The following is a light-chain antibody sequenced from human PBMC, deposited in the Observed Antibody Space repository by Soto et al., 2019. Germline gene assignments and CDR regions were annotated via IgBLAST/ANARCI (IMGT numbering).Light chain of an antibody. V-gene: IGKV1-5*03. CDR3: QQYQTWT. J-gene: IGKJ1*01. Sequence: DIQMTQSHFTLSASVGDRVTITCRASQSISRWLAWYQQKPGKAPKLLIYRASSLESGVPSRFSGSGSGTDFTLTISGLQSDDSATYYCQQYQTWTFGQGTKVEIK. CDR2: RAS. CDR1: QSISRW.